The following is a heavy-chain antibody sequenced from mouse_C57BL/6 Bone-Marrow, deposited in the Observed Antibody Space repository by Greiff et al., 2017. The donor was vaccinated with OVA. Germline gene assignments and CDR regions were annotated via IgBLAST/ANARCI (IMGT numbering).Heavy chain of an antibody. CDR1: GFSLTSYG. J-gene: IGHJ3*01. V-gene: IGHV2-2*01. Sequence: QVQLQQSGPGLVQHSQSLSITCTVSGFSLTSYGVHWVRQSPGKGLEWLGVIWSGGSTDYNAAFISRLSISKDNSKSQVFFKMNSLQADDTAIYYCARRDGYYPFAYWGQGTLVTVSA. CDR2: IWSGGST. D-gene: IGHD2-3*01. CDR3: ARRDGYYPFAY.